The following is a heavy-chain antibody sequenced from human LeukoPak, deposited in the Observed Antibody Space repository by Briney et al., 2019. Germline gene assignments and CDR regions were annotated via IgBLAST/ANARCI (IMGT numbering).Heavy chain of an antibody. D-gene: IGHD1-14*01. J-gene: IGHJ4*02. CDR2: IGNTGRTI. CDR3: VRGDRYFFDY. Sequence: GGSLRLSCAASGFRFSSYEMNWVRRAPGRGLEWVSYIGNTGRTIYYVDSVKGRFTVSRDNAKNSLYLQMNGLRAEDTAIYYCVRGDRYFFDYWGQGTLVTVSS. CDR1: GFRFSSYE. V-gene: IGHV3-48*03.